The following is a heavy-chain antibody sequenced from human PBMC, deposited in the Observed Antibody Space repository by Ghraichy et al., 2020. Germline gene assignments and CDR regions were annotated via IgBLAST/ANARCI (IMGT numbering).Heavy chain of an antibody. J-gene: IGHJ3*02. CDR2: INPNSGGT. D-gene: IGHD5-12*01. CDR1: GYTFTGYY. CDR3: ARVKAHSGYAFVPYTFDI. Sequence: ASVKVSCKASGYTFTGYYMHWVRQAPGQGLEWMGWINPNSGGTNYAQKFQGRVTMTRDTSISTAYMELSRLRSDDTAVYYCARVKAHSGYAFVPYTFDIWGQGTMVTVSS. V-gene: IGHV1-2*02.